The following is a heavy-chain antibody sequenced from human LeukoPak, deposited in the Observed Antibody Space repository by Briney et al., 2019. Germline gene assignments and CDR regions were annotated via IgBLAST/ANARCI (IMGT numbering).Heavy chain of an antibody. CDR1: GFTFSSYS. Sequence: GGSLRLSCAASGFTFSSYSMNWVRQAPGKGLEWVSYISSSSSTIYYADSVKGRFTISRDNAKNSLYLQMKSLRAEDTAVYYCARGRLQQKIFYYYYKDVWGKGTTVTVSS. CDR2: ISSSSSTI. CDR3: ARGRLQQKIFYYYYKDV. J-gene: IGHJ6*03. D-gene: IGHD5-24*01. V-gene: IGHV3-48*04.